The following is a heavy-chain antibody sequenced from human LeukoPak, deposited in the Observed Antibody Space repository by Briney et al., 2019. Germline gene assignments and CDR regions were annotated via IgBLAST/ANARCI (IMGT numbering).Heavy chain of an antibody. D-gene: IGHD3-22*01. CDR2: ISSGSSTI. V-gene: IGHV3-48*04. Sequence: PGGSLRLSCAASGFTFSTYSMNWVRQAPGKGLEWVSYISSGSSTIYYGDSVKGRFTISRDNAKNSLYLHMNSLRAEDTAVYYCARDFYDSSGYYSYYFDYWGQGTLVTVSS. CDR1: GFTFSTYS. J-gene: IGHJ4*02. CDR3: ARDFYDSSGYYSYYFDY.